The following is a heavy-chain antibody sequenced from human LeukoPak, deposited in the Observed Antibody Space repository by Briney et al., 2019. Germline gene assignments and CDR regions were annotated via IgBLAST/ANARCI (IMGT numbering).Heavy chain of an antibody. Sequence: PSETLSLTCAVYGGSFSGYYWSWIRQPPGKGLEWIGEINHSGSTNYSPSLKSRVTISVDTSKNQLSLKLSSVTAADTAVYYCARLYYDFWSGYFFPPEPNYYYYYMDVWGKGTTVTVSS. CDR1: GGSFSGYY. V-gene: IGHV4-34*01. D-gene: IGHD3-3*01. CDR3: ARLYYDFWSGYFFPPEPNYYYYYMDV. CDR2: INHSGST. J-gene: IGHJ6*03.